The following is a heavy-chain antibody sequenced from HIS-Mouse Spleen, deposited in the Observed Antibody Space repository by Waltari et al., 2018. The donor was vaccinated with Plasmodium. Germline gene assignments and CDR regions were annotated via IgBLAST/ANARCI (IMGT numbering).Heavy chain of an antibody. D-gene: IGHD2-8*01. V-gene: IGHV3-33*06. J-gene: IGHJ3*02. CDR3: AKVAQGTRDAFDI. CDR2: KWYAGSNK. Sequence: QVQLVESGGGVVQPGRSLRLSCAASGFTFSSYGMHWVRQAPGKELEWVAVKWYAGSNKYYADSVKGRFTISRDNSKNTLYLQMNSLRAEDTAVYYCAKVAQGTRDAFDIWGQGTMVTVSS. CDR1: GFTFSSYG.